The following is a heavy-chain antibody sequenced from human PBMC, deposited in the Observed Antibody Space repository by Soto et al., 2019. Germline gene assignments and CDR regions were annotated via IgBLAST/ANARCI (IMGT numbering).Heavy chain of an antibody. J-gene: IGHJ4*02. Sequence: EVQLEESGGALVQPGRSLRLSCAASGFTFDDYAMYWVRQVLGKGLEWVSSISWNSGNIGYADSVKGRFTTSRDNAENSFYLQMNSMRPEDTALYYCVRSKGGYSYGTPFDYWGQGTLGSVSS. CDR3: VRSKGGYSYGTPFDY. CDR2: ISWNSGNI. CDR1: GFTFDDYA. D-gene: IGHD5-18*01. V-gene: IGHV3-9*01.